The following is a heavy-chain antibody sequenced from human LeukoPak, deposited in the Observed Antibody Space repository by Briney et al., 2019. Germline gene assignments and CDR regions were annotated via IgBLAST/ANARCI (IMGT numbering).Heavy chain of an antibody. CDR1: GDTFRDYA. J-gene: IGHJ6*03. CDR3: TRGVGELLLGGPYYYSMDV. V-gene: IGHV1-69*06. CDR2: ITPMFGTT. D-gene: IGHD3-10*01. Sequence: GASVKVSCKASGDTFRDYALTWVRQAPGQGLEWMGGITPMFGTTNYAQNFQGRVTITADKSTSTAYMELNSLRSEDTAVYYCTRGVGELLLGGPYYYSMDVWGKGTTVTVSS.